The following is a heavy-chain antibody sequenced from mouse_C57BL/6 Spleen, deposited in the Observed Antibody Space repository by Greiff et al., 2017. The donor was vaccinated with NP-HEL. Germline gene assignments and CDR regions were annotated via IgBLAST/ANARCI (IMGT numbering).Heavy chain of an antibody. CDR2: IYPGDGDT. J-gene: IGHJ4*01. Sequence: VQLQQSGAELVKPGASVKISCKASGYAFSSYWMNWVKQRPGKGLEWIGQIYPGDGDTNYNGKFKGKATLTADKSSSTAYMQLSSLTSEDSAVYFCARRDYYGSSLYAMDYWGQGTSGTVSS. V-gene: IGHV1-80*01. CDR1: GYAFSSYW. D-gene: IGHD1-1*01. CDR3: ARRDYYGSSLYAMDY.